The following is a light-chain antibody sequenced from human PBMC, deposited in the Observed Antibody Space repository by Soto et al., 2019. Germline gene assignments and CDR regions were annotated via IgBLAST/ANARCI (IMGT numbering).Light chain of an antibody. Sequence: VMTQSPATLSVSPGESATLSCRASQSVRSDLAWYQQKPGQAPRLLIYGASTRATGIPARFSGSGSGTEFTLTISSLQSEDLAVYYWQQYNNWPPHTFGGGTKVEIK. V-gene: IGKV3-15*01. CDR3: QQYNNWPPHT. CDR2: GAS. CDR1: QSVRSD. J-gene: IGKJ4*01.